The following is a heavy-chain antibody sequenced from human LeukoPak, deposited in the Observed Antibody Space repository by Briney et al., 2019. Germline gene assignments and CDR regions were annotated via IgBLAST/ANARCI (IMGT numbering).Heavy chain of an antibody. Sequence: SVKVSCKASGGTFSSYAISWVRQAPGQGLEWMGGIIPIFGTANYAQKFQGRVTITAGESTSTAYMELSSLRSEDTAVYYCARYCSSTSCYTYFDYWGQGTLVTVSS. V-gene: IGHV1-69*13. CDR2: IIPIFGTA. D-gene: IGHD2-2*02. J-gene: IGHJ4*02. CDR1: GGTFSSYA. CDR3: ARYCSSTSCYTYFDY.